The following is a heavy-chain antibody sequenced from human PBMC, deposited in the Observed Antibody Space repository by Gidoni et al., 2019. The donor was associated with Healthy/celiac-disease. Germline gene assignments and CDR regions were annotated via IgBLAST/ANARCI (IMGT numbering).Heavy chain of an antibody. CDR2: IIPILGIA. CDR3: ARDAYYYGSGSYFSYYGMDV. Sequence: QVQLVQSGAEVKKPGSSVKVSCKASGATYSSYAISWVRQAPGQGLEWMGRIIPILGIANYAQKVQVRCTITADKSTSTAYMELSSLRSEDTAVYYCARDAYYYGSGSYFSYYGMDVWGQGTTVTVSS. D-gene: IGHD3-10*01. J-gene: IGHJ6*02. V-gene: IGHV1-69*04. CDR1: GATYSSYA.